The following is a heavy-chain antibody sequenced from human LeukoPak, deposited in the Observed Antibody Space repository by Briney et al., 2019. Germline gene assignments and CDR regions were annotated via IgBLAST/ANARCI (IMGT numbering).Heavy chain of an antibody. V-gene: IGHV1-18*01. J-gene: IGHJ6*02. Sequence: ASVKVSCKASGYTFTSYGISWVRQAPGQGLEWMGWISAYNGNTNYAQKLQGRVTMTTDTSTSTAYMELSSLRSEDTAVYYCAREHRYYDSSGPGGMDVWGQGTTVTVSS. CDR2: ISAYNGNT. CDR1: GYTFTSYG. CDR3: AREHRYYDSSGPGGMDV. D-gene: IGHD3-22*01.